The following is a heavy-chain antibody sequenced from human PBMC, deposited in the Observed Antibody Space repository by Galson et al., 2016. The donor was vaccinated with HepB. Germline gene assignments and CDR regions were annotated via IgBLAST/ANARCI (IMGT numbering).Heavy chain of an antibody. CDR1: GGSISSGTYY. CDR3: ARGDVVAAMGTDAFDL. D-gene: IGHD1-26*01. J-gene: IGHJ3*01. V-gene: IGHV4-61*02. CDR2: IYSSGST. Sequence: TLSLTCTVSGGSISSGTYYWSWIRQPAGKRLEWIGRIYSSGSTTYNPSLKSRVTMSVETSKNQFSVRLTSLTAADTAVYYCARGDVVAAMGTDAFDLWGQGTMVTVSS.